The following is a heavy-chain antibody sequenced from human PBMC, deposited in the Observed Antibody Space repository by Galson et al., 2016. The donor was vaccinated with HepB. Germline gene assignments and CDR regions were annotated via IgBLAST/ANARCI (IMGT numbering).Heavy chain of an antibody. CDR2: IYYTGST. J-gene: IGHJ5*02. D-gene: IGHD2-2*01. V-gene: IGHV4-39*01. CDR3: ARASCSTTSCAWFDP. CDR1: GDSISGRNYY. Sequence: SETLSLTCTVSGDSISGRNYYWGWIRQPPGKGLEWIGSIYYTGSTYYNPSLKSRVMLSVDPSKNQFSLILNSVTAADTALYYCARASCSTTSCAWFDPWGQGTLSPSPQ.